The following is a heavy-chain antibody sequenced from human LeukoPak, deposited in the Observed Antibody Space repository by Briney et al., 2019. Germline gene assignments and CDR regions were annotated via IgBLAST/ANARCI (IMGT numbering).Heavy chain of an antibody. CDR2: IWYDGSNK. V-gene: IGHV3-33*01. Sequence: GRSLRLSCAASGFTFSSYGMHWVRQAPGKGVEWVAVIWYDGSNKYYADFVKGRFTISRDNSKNTLYLQMNSLRAEDTAVYYCARESSSWYYFDYWGQGTLVTVSS. CDR3: ARESSSWYYFDY. J-gene: IGHJ4*02. CDR1: GFTFSSYG. D-gene: IGHD6-13*01.